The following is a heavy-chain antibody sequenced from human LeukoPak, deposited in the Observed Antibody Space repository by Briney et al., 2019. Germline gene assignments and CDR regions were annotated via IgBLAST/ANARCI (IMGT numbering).Heavy chain of an antibody. CDR3: AKEKRFLEWLFRPYYFDS. Sequence: GGSLRLSCAASGFTFSSYAMSWVRQAPGKGLEWVSGICGSGGSTYYADSVRGRFTISRDNSNNTLYLQLNNLTADDTAVYSCAKEKRFLEWLFRPYYFDSWGQGTLVTVSS. CDR1: GFTFSSYA. J-gene: IGHJ4*02. V-gene: IGHV3-23*01. D-gene: IGHD3-3*01. CDR2: ICGSGGST.